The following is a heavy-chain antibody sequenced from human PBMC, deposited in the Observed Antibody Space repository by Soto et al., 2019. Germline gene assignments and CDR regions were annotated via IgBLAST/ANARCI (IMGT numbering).Heavy chain of an antibody. V-gene: IGHV3-13*05. CDR1: GFRIRNYV. J-gene: IGHJ6*02. CDR3: AIGPPRVRERTYYYRMDV. D-gene: IGHD3-10*01. CDR2: IGDSDDP. Sequence: EVQLVESGAGPAQPGGSLRFSGAASGFRIRNYVLHWVHHPTGNGLEWVSGIGDSDDPYYADSVKGRFTIAREIAKNSLYLQMDGLRAGDSAVYYCAIGPPRVRERTYYYRMDVWGQGTTVTVSS.